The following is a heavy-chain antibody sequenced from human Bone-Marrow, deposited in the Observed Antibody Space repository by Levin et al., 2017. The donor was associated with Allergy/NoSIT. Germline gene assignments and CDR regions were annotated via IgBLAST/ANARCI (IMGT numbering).Heavy chain of an antibody. D-gene: IGHD2-2*01. CDR1: GGSFSGYY. CDR3: ARGSALEYCSSTSCYDGSKAFDS. J-gene: IGHJ3*02. V-gene: IGHV4-34*01. Sequence: TSETLSLTCAVYGGSFSGYYWSWIRQPPGKGLEWIGEINHSGSTNYNPSLKSRVTISVDTSKNQFSLKLSSVTAADTAVYYCARGSALEYCSSTSCYDGSKAFDSWGQGTMVTVSS. CDR2: INHSGST.